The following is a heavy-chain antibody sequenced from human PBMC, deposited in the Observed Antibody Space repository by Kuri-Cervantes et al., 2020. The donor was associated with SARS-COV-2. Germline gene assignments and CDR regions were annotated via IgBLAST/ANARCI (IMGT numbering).Heavy chain of an antibody. V-gene: IGHV4-61*01. J-gene: IGHJ4*02. Sequence: SETLSLTCTVSGGSVSSGNDYWSWIRQPPGKGLEWIGFVYYSGDTNYNPSLKSRVTISLETSKNQFSLNLSSVTAADTAVYYCARGEWDVVLDWGQGTLVTVSS. D-gene: IGHD1-26*01. CDR2: VYYSGDT. CDR1: GGSVSSGNDY. CDR3: ARGEWDVVLD.